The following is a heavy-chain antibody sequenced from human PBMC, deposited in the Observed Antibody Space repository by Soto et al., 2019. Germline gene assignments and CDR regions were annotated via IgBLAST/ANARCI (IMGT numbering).Heavy chain of an antibody. Sequence: QVKLQESGPGLATPSGTLSLTCAVSGVSISSGNWWTWVRQSPQRGLEYIGEIFHDGTANYYPSFERRVAISVDTSKNQFSLKLTSVTAADTAVYYCARDLAYCASGSCYAKWGSWGQGTLVTVSS. CDR2: IFHDGTA. J-gene: IGHJ5*02. CDR3: ARDLAYCASGSCYAKWGS. CDR1: GVSISSGNW. V-gene: IGHV4-4*02. D-gene: IGHD2-21*01.